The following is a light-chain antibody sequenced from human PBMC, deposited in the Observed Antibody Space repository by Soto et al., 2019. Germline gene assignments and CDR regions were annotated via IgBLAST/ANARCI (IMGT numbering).Light chain of an antibody. V-gene: IGKV1-39*01. CDR2: AAS. J-gene: IGKJ3*01. CDR1: QTIIRY. CDR3: QQSYSTLFT. Sequence: DIQMTQSPSSLSASVGDRVTITCRASQTIIRYLDWYQQRPGRAPNLLIYAASSLQSGVPSRFSGSGSGTEFTLTISSLQPEDVGTYYCQQSYSTLFTFGPGTKVEIK.